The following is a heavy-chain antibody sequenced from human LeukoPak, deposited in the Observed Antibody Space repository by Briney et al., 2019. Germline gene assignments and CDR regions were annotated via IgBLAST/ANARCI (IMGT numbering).Heavy chain of an antibody. CDR2: INIYSGNT. V-gene: IGHV1-18*01. Sequence: ASVKVSCKASGYTFTDYGLSWVQQAPGQGLEWMAWINIYSGNTNYAQKLQGRVTVITDRSASTAYMELRSLISDDTAVYYCARDLRSDGMAVGGYWGQGTLVTVSS. J-gene: IGHJ4*02. CDR1: GYTFTDYG. CDR3: ARDLRSDGMAVGGY. D-gene: IGHD6-19*01.